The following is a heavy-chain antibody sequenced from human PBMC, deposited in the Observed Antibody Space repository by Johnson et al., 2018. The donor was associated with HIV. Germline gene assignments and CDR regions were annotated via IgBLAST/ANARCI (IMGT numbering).Heavy chain of an antibody. V-gene: IGHV3-11*04. CDR3: ARDRLWFGESDAFDI. J-gene: IGHJ3*02. CDR2: ISCCGSAI. CDR1: GFTFSDYY. Sequence: QMLLVESGGGVVQPGGSLRLSCAASGFTFSDYYMSWIRQAPGTGLEWVSYISCCGSAIYYADSVKGRFTISRDNAKNSLYLQMNSRRAEDTSVFYCARDRLWFGESDAFDIWGQGTMVTVSS. D-gene: IGHD3-10*01.